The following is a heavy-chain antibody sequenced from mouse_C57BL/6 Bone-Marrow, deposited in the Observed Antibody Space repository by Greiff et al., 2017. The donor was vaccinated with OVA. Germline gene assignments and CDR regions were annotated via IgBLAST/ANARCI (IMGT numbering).Heavy chain of an antibody. CDR3: ARHGLGSWFAY. V-gene: IGHV5-12*01. Sequence: EVQVVESGGGLVQPGGSLKLSCAASGFTFSDYYMYWVRQTPEKRLEWVAYISNGGGSTYYPDTVKGRFTISRDNAKNTLYLQMSRLKSEDTAMYYCARHGLGSWFAYWGQGTLVTVSA. J-gene: IGHJ3*01. CDR1: GFTFSDYY. D-gene: IGHD4-1*01. CDR2: ISNGGGST.